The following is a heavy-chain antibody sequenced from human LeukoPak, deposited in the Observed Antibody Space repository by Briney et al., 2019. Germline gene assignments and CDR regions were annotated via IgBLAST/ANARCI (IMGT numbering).Heavy chain of an antibody. J-gene: IGHJ5*02. V-gene: IGHV3-30*02. D-gene: IGHD5-12*01. CDR1: GFTFSSYG. Sequence: GGSLRLSCAASGFTFSSYGMHWVRQAPGKGLEWVAFIRYDGSNKYYADSVKGRFTISRDNSKNTLYLQMNSLRAEDTAVYYCAKGRGYDDWFDPWGQGTLVTVSS. CDR3: AKGRGYDDWFDP. CDR2: IRYDGSNK.